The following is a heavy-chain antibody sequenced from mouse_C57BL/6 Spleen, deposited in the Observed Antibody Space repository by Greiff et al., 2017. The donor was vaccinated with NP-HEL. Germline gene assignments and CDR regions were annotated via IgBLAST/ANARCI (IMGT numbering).Heavy chain of an antibody. V-gene: IGHV5-9*01. CDR3: ARQRYYGSSYEDY. J-gene: IGHJ2*01. Sequence: DVQLVESGGGLVKPGGSLKLSCAASGFTFSSYTMSWVRQTPEKRLEWVATISGGGGNTYYPDSVKGRFTISRDNAKNTLYLQMSSLRSEDTALYYCARQRYYGSSYEDYWGQGTTLTVSS. D-gene: IGHD1-1*01. CDR2: ISGGGGNT. CDR1: GFTFSSYT.